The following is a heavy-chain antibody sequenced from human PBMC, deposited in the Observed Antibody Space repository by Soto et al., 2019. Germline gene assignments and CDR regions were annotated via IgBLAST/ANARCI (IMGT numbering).Heavy chain of an antibody. J-gene: IGHJ4*02. Sequence: QVHLQESGPGLVKPSGTLSLTCAVSGASISSGSWWSWVRQPPGKGLEWIGEIFHDGSTNYNPSLKSRVTMSVDKSKNYVSLELTSVTAADTALYYCARDEDNESSDWGQGTLVTVSS. CDR3: ARDEDNESSD. D-gene: IGHD1-1*01. V-gene: IGHV4-4*02. CDR1: GASISSGSW. CDR2: IFHDGST.